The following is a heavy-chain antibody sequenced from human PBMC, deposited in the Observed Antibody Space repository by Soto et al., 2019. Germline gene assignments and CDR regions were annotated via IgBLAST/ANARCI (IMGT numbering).Heavy chain of an antibody. J-gene: IGHJ4*02. V-gene: IGHV1-18*03. CDR2: ISAYTGNT. CDR1: GYTFTSYG. CDR3: ARDREGDY. D-gene: IGHD1-26*01. Sequence: GASVKVSCKASGYTFTSYGISWVRQAPGQGLERMGWISAYTGNTNYAQKLQGRVTMTTAPSTSTAYMELRSLRYDDMAVYYCARDREGDYWGQGTLVTVCS.